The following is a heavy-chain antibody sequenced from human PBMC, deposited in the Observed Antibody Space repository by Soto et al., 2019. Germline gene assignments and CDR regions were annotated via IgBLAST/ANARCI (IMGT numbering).Heavy chain of an antibody. D-gene: IGHD6-19*01. CDR1: GFTFSSYA. CDR2: ISGSGDST. V-gene: IGHV3-23*01. Sequence: PGGSLRLSCAASGFTFSSYAMSWVRQAPGKRLEWVSGISGSGDSTYYADSVKGRFTISRDNSKNTLYMQMNSLRAEDTAVYYCAKGVPGIAVAGTGYFQHWGQGTLVTVS. CDR3: AKGVPGIAVAGTGYFQH. J-gene: IGHJ1*01.